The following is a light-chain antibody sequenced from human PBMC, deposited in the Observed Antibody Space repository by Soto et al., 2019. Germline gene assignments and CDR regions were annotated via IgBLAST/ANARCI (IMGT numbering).Light chain of an antibody. V-gene: IGLV2-14*03. Sequence: QSALTQPASVSGSPGQAITISCTGTSSDIGGHNYVSWYQQHPGKAPKLMIFDVNNRPSGISNRFSASKSGNTASLTISGLQADDEADYDCSSYTHSSTYVFGTGTKLTVL. CDR3: SSYTHSSTYV. CDR1: SSDIGGHNY. J-gene: IGLJ1*01. CDR2: DVN.